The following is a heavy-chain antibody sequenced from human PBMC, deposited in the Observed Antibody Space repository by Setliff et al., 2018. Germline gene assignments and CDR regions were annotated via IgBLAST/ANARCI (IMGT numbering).Heavy chain of an antibody. J-gene: IGHJ4*02. CDR2: IMPIFGST. CDR3: ARDLYNSGSDY. Sequence: GASVKVSCKASGGSFSSFSIHWVRQAPGQGLEWMGRIMPIFGSTNYAQNFQGRVTITADKSTSTAYMDLSRLRSDDTAVYYCARDLYNSGSDYWGQGTLVTVST. D-gene: IGHD6-25*01. CDR1: GGSFSSFS. V-gene: IGHV1-69*08.